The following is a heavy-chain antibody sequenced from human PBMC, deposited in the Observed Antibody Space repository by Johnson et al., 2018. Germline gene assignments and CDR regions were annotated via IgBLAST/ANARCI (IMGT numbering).Heavy chain of an antibody. J-gene: IGHJ1*01. CDR1: GFTFSSYA. CDR2: ISDDGSNK. D-gene: IGHD4-17*01. V-gene: IGHV3-30-3*01. Sequence: QVQLVESGGRVVQPGRSLRLSCSASGFTFSSYAMHWVRQAPGKGLEWVAVISDDGSNKFYAESVKGRFTISRDNSKYTVYLQMHRLKAEDTAVFYCARAQGGEYLADYFQHLGQGTLVTVSS. CDR3: ARAQGGEYLADYFQH.